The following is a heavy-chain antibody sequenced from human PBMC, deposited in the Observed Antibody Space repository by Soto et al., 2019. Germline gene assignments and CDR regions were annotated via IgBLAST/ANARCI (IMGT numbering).Heavy chain of an antibody. Sequence: PSETLSLTSTVSGGSISSYYWSWIRQPPGKGLEWIGYIYYSGSTNYNPSLKSRVTISVDTSKNQFSLKLSSVTAADTAVYYCARVLFGRGNWFDPWGQGTLVTVS. CDR3: ARVLFGRGNWFDP. CDR2: IYYSGST. D-gene: IGHD3-3*01. CDR1: GGSISSYY. V-gene: IGHV4-59*01. J-gene: IGHJ5*02.